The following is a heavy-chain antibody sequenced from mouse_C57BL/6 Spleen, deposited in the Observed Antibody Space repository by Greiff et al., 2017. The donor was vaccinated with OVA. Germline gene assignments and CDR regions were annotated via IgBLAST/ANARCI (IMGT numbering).Heavy chain of an antibody. CDR2: IDPSDSET. V-gene: IGHV1-52*01. CDR3: ARKGYYYGSSYWYFDV. J-gene: IGHJ1*03. CDR1: GYTFTSYW. Sequence: QVQLQQPGAELVRPGSSVKLSCKASGYTFTSYWMHWVKQRPIQGLEWIGNIDPSDSETHYNQKFKDKATLTVDKSSSTAYMQLSSLTSEDSAVYYWARKGYYYGSSYWYFDVWGTGTTVTVSS. D-gene: IGHD1-1*01.